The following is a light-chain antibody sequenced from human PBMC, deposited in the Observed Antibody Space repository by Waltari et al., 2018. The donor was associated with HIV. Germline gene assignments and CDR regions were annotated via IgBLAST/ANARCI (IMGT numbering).Light chain of an antibody. Sequence: QSELTQSPSASGTPGQRITISCSGSSSNIQRHYVFWYKQFPGATPKVLIYKDNERPSGVPDRISGSKSGTSASLLSSGLRSDDEADYYCAVWDESLDGWLFGGGTKLTVL. CDR1: SSNIQRHY. V-gene: IGLV1-47*01. J-gene: IGLJ3*02. CDR2: KDN. CDR3: AVWDESLDGWL.